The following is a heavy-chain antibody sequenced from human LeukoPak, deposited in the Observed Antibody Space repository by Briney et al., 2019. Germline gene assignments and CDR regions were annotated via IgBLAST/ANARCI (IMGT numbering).Heavy chain of an antibody. V-gene: IGHV3-23*01. Sequence: GGSLRLSCAASGFTFSSHWMHWVRQAPGKGLEWVSAISGSGGSTYYANSVKGRFTISRDNSKNTLYLQMNSLRAEDTAVYYCAKESVAGSFDYWGQGTLVTVSS. CDR3: AKESVAGSFDY. CDR2: ISGSGGST. D-gene: IGHD6-19*01. J-gene: IGHJ4*02. CDR1: GFTFSSHW.